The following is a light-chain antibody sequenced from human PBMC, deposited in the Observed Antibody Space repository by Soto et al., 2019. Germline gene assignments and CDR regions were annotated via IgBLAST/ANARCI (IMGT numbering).Light chain of an antibody. CDR1: QSGSVW. J-gene: IGKJ4*01. CDR2: DAS. CDR3: QQYDSYSLT. V-gene: IGKV1-5*01. Sequence: DIQMTQSPSTLSASVGDRVTITCRASQSGSVWLAWYQQKPGKAPKLLISDASSLHHGFPSRFRGSGSGTEFQPSISSRRPEDGAAEYCQQYDSYSLTFGAGTMVVI.